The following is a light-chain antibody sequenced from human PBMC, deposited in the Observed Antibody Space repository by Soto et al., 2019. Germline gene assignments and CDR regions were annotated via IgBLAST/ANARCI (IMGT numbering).Light chain of an antibody. V-gene: IGLV2-8*01. CDR2: DVS. Sequence: QSALTQPPSASGSPGQSVTISCTGTSSDVGAYNYVSWYQQHPGKAPKLMIYDVSKRPSGVPYRFSGSKSGNAASLTVSGLQGEEEADYYCSSYAGSSWVFGGGTKLTVL. J-gene: IGLJ3*02. CDR1: SSDVGAYNY. CDR3: SSYAGSSWV.